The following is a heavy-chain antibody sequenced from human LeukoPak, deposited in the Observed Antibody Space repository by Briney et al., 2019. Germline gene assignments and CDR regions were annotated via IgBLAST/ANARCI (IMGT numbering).Heavy chain of an antibody. CDR2: LYTGGSR. D-gene: IGHD3-10*01. Sequence: GGSLRLSCEASGFSVTNNYMSWFRLAPGKGLEWVSVLYTGGSRYYAVFVGGRFTIFRDDAKKSLYLQMNSLRAEDPAVYYCARSGSGFDYWGQGTLVTVSS. J-gene: IGHJ4*02. CDR3: ARSGSGFDY. CDR1: GFSVTNNY. V-gene: IGHV3-66*01.